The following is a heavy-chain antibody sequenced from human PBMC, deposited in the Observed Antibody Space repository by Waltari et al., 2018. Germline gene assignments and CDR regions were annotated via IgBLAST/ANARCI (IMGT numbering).Heavy chain of an antibody. CDR1: GFPVSSNY. CDR2: LYSGGST. Sequence: EVQLVESGGDLIQPGGSLRFSCAASGFPVSSNYMSWVRQAPGKGLEWVAILYSGGSTYYGDSVKGRFTISRDSSKTTLYLQLNSLRAEDTAVYYCARDYCDRTSCSVAWGQGTLVTVSS. V-gene: IGHV3-53*01. CDR3: ARDYCDRTSCSVA. J-gene: IGHJ5*02. D-gene: IGHD2-2*01.